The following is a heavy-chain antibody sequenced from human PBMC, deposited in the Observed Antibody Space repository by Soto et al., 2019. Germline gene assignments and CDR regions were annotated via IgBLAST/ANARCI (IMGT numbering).Heavy chain of an antibody. CDR1: GGDFSNYY. D-gene: IGHD6-19*01. Sequence: SETLSLTCTVSGGDFSNYYWSWIRQPPGKGLEWIGYVYYSGSTNYNPSLESRVTISLDTPKKQFSLRLSSVTAADTAVYYCARAKYSSGWPSDYWGQGTLVTSPQ. V-gene: IGHV4-59*01. J-gene: IGHJ4*02. CDR2: VYYSGST. CDR3: ARAKYSSGWPSDY.